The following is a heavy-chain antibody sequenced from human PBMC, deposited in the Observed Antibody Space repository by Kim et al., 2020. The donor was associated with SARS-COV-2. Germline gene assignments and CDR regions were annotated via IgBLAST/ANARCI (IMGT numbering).Heavy chain of an antibody. CDR3: ARYYNDSSGYYYVYYFDY. D-gene: IGHD3-22*01. V-gene: IGHV7-4-1*02. CDR2: INTNTGIP. Sequence: ASVKVSCKASGYTFTRYTINWVRQAPGQGLEWMGWINTNTGIPTSAQGFTGRFVFSLDTSVSTAYLQISSLKAEDTAVYYCARYYNDSSGYYYVYYFDYWGRGTLVTVSS. J-gene: IGHJ4*02. CDR1: GYTFTRYT.